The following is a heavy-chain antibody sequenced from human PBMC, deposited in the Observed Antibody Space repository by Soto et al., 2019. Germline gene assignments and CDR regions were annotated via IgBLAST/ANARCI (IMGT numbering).Heavy chain of an antibody. J-gene: IGHJ4*02. Sequence: PSETLSLTCTVSGGSISSYYWSWIRQPPGKGLEWIGYIYYSGSTNYNPSLKSRVTISVDTSKNQFSLKLSSVTAADTALYYCARDSRSGRGYFDYWGQGTLVTVSS. CDR1: GGSISSYY. CDR2: IYYSGST. V-gene: IGHV4-59*01. D-gene: IGHD6-19*01. CDR3: ARDSRSGRGYFDY.